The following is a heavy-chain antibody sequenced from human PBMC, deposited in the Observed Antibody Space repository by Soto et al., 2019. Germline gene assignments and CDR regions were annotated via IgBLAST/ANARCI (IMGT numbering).Heavy chain of an antibody. J-gene: IGHJ4*02. CDR1: GFTFSSYA. CDR3: ARDTTYYDFWSGYYGYYFDY. CDR2: ISYDGSNK. V-gene: IGHV3-30-3*01. Sequence: GGSLRLSCAASGFTFSSYAMHWVRQAPGKGLEWVAVISYDGSNKYYADSVKGRFTISRDNSKNTLYLQMNSLRAGDTAVYYCARDTTYYDFWSGYYGYYFDYWGQGTLVTVSS. D-gene: IGHD3-3*01.